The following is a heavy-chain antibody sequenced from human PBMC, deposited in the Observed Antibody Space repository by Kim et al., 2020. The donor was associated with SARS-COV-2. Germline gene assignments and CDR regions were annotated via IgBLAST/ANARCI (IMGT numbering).Heavy chain of an antibody. CDR1: GGSFSGYY. J-gene: IGHJ4*02. Sequence: SETLSLTCAVYGGSFSGYYWSWIRQPPGKGLEWIGEINHSGSTNYNPSLKSRVTISVDTSKNQFSLKLSSVTAADTAVYYCARGRALDYWGQGTLVTVSS. V-gene: IGHV4-34*01. CDR2: INHSGST. CDR3: ARGRALDY.